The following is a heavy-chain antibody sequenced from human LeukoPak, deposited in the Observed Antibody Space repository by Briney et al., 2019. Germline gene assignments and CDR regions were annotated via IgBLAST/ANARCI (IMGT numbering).Heavy chain of an antibody. Sequence: GGSLRLSCAASGFTFSDNAMSWVRLAPGKGLERVSGISGSGGSTYYADSVKGRFAISRDNFKNTLYLRMNSLRAEDTAVYYCAKVLEAAAVFNGYFDYWGQGTLVTVSS. D-gene: IGHD6-13*01. CDR2: ISGSGGST. CDR3: AKVLEAAAVFNGYFDY. V-gene: IGHV3-23*01. CDR1: GFTFSDNA. J-gene: IGHJ4*02.